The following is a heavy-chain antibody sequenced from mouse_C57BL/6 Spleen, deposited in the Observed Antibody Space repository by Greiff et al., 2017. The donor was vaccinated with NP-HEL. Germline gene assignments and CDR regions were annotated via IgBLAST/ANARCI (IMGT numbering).Heavy chain of an antibody. D-gene: IGHD1-1*01. CDR1: SYTFTSYW. CDR2: IYPSDSET. CDR3: ARGGYYGSSAFAY. V-gene: IGHV1-61*01. Sequence: QVQLQQPGAELVRPGSSVKLSCKASSYTFTSYWMDWVKQRPGQGLEWIGNIYPSDSETHYNQKFKDKATLTVDKSSSTAYMQLSSLTSEDSAVYYCARGGYYGSSAFAYWGQGTLVTVSA. J-gene: IGHJ3*01.